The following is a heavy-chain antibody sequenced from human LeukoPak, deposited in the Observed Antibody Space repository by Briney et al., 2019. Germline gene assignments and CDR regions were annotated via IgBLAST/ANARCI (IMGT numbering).Heavy chain of an antibody. V-gene: IGHV3-53*01. CDR1: GLTVSSNY. CDR3: ARDTGGSFDY. J-gene: IGHJ4*02. D-gene: IGHD1-14*01. CDR2: IYSGGST. Sequence: GGSLSLSCAASGLTVSSNYMSCVRQAPGKGLEWVSVIYSGGSTYYADSVKGRFTISRDNSKNTLYLQMNSLRAEDTAVYYCARDTGGSFDYWGQGTLVTVSS.